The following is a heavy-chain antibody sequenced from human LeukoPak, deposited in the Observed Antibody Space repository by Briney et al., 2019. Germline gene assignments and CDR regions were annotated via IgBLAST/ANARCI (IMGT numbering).Heavy chain of an antibody. CDR2: TYYRSKWYN. CDR3: ARAPRKGYDYVWGSYRPFDY. D-gene: IGHD3-16*02. J-gene: IGHJ4*02. Sequence: SQTLSLTCAIPGDSVSSNSAAWNWIRQSPSRGLEWLGRTYYRSKWYNDYAVSVKSRITINPDTSKNQFSLQMNSVTPEDTAVYYCARAPRKGYDYVWGSYRPFDYWGQGTLVTVSS. V-gene: IGHV6-1*01. CDR1: GDSVSSNSAA.